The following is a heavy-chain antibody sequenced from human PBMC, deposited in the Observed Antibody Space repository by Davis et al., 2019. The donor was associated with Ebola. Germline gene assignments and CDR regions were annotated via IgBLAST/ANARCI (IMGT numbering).Heavy chain of an antibody. D-gene: IGHD3-22*01. CDR3: ARGSHDYYDSSGYYLYYYGMDV. CDR2: INPNSGGT. J-gene: IGHJ6*02. Sequence: ASVKVSCKASGYTFTSYGISWVRQAPGQGLEWMGWINPNSGGTNYAQKFQGRVTMTRDTSISTAYMELSRLRSDDTAVYYCARGSHDYYDSSGYYLYYYGMDVWGQGTTVTVSS. CDR1: GYTFTSYG. V-gene: IGHV1-2*02.